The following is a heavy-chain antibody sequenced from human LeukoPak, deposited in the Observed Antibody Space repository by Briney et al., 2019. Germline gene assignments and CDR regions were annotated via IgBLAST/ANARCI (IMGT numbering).Heavy chain of an antibody. CDR2: IYYSGST. CDR1: GGSISSYY. J-gene: IGHJ3*02. Sequence: SETLSLTCTVSGGSISSYYWSWIRQPPGKGLEWIGYIYYSGSTNYNPSLKSRVTISVDTSKNQFSLKLSSVTAADTAVYYCARGTAAAGDDAFDIWGQGTMVTVSS. D-gene: IGHD6-13*01. CDR3: ARGTAAAGDDAFDI. V-gene: IGHV4-59*12.